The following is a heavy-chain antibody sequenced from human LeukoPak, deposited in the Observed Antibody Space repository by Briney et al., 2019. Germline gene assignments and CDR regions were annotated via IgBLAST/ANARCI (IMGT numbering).Heavy chain of an antibody. CDR2: INHSGST. CDR1: GGSFSGYY. Sequence: PSETLSLTCAVYGGSFSGYYWSWIRQPPGKGLEWIGEINHSGSTNYNPSLKSRVTISVDTSKNQFTLKLSSVTAADTAVYYCARQSTEFSSSWYVVDYWGQGTLVTVSS. J-gene: IGHJ4*02. D-gene: IGHD6-13*01. CDR3: ARQSTEFSSSWYVVDY. V-gene: IGHV4-34*01.